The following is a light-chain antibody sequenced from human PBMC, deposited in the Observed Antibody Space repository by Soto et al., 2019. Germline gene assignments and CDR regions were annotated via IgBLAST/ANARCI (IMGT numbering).Light chain of an antibody. V-gene: IGKV3-11*01. J-gene: IGKJ1*01. CDR3: QQRGNWPLT. Sequence: EIVLTQSPATLSLSPGERATLSCRASQSVSSYFAWYQQKPGQAPRLLIYYASNRATGIPARFSGSGSGTDFPLPISSLEPEDLAVYYCQQRGNWPLTFGQGTKVEIK. CDR2: YAS. CDR1: QSVSSY.